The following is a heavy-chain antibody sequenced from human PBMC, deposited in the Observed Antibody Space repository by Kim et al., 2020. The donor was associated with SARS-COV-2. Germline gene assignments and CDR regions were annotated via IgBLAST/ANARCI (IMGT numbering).Heavy chain of an antibody. CDR3: ARGPRPIGRGFDI. Sequence: SVKVSCKASGGTFSSYAISWVRQAPGQGLEWMGGIIPIFGTANYAQKFQGRVTITADESTSTAYMELSSLRSEDTVVYYCARGPRPIGRGFDIWGQGTMVTVSS. D-gene: IGHD1-26*01. CDR1: GGTFSSYA. V-gene: IGHV1-69*13. CDR2: IIPIFGTA. J-gene: IGHJ3*02.